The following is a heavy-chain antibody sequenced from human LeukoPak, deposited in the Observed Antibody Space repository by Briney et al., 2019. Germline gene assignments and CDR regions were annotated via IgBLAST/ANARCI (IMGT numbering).Heavy chain of an antibody. CDR3: ARSLVRGVNDAFDI. CDR2: IYPGDSDT. CDR1: GYSFTTYW. Sequence: GESLKISCKGSGYSFTTYWIGWVLQMPGKGQEWMGVIYPGDSDTRYSPSFQGQVTISADKSISTAYLQWSSLKASDTAMFYCARSLVRGVNDAFDIWGQGTMVTVSS. D-gene: IGHD3-10*01. J-gene: IGHJ3*02. V-gene: IGHV5-51*01.